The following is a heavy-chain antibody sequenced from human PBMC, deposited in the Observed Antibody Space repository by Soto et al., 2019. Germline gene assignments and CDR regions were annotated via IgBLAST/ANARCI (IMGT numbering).Heavy chain of an antibody. V-gene: IGHV3-11*06. CDR3: ARGGGGGLFEH. D-gene: IGHD2-21*01. CDR1: GFPFSDYY. CDR2: ISPKSTYR. Sequence: VGSLRLSCATSGFPFSDYYMSWIRQAPGKGLEWLSHISPKSTYRNYADSVKGRFTISRDNTKSSLFLQMNSLGVEDTAVYYCARGGGGGLFEHWGQGVLVTVSS. J-gene: IGHJ4*02.